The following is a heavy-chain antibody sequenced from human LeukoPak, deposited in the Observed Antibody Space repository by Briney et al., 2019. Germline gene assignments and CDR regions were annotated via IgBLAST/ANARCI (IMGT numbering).Heavy chain of an antibody. D-gene: IGHD6-6*01. V-gene: IGHV3-21*01. CDR2: ISSSSSYI. CDR1: GFTFSSYN. J-gene: IGHJ4*02. CDR3: ARDYYIAARLPTPFDY. Sequence: GGSLRLSCAASGFTFSSYNMNWVRQAPGKGLEWVSSISSSSSYIYYADSVKGRFTISRDNAKNSLYLQMNSLRAEDTAVYYCARDYYIAARLPTPFDYWGQGTLVTVSS.